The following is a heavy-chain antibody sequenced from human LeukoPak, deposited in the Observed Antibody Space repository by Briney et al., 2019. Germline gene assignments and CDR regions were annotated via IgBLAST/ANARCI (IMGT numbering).Heavy chain of an antibody. D-gene: IGHD3-10*01. CDR2: ITNSGGT. CDR3: ARDVYGSGSYRNWFDP. J-gene: IGHJ5*02. Sequence: PSETLSLTCTVSGGSISSYYWSWIRQSPGKGLEWIGYITNSGGTNYNPSLKSRVTISIDTSKNQFSLRLSSVTAADTAVYYCARDVYGSGSYRNWFDPWGQGTLVTVSS. CDR1: GGSISSYY. V-gene: IGHV4-59*01.